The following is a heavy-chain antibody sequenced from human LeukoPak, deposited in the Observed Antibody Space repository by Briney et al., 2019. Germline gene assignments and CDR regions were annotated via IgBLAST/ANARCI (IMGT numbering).Heavy chain of an antibody. D-gene: IGHD1-26*01. J-gene: IGHJ6*02. V-gene: IGHV3-74*01. Sequence: GRSLRLSCAASGFTFSSYGMNWVRQAPGKGLVWVSRTYSDGSSTSYADSVKGRFTISRDNAKNTLYLQMNSLRVEDTAVYYCARGAKNYGMDVWGQGTTVTVSS. CDR1: GFTFSSYG. CDR3: ARGAKNYGMDV. CDR2: TYSDGSST.